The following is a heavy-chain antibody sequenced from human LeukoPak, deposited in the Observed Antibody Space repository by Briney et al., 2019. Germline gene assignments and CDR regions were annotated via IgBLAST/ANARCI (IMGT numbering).Heavy chain of an antibody. CDR3: ARPASYCSSTSCSAP. D-gene: IGHD2-2*01. J-gene: IGHJ5*02. Sequence: PSETLSLTCTVSGGSISSYYWSWIRQPPGKGLEWIGEINHSGSTNYNPSLKSRVTISVDTSKNQFSLKLSSVTAADTAVYYCARPASYCSSTSCSAPWGQGTLVTVSS. CDR1: GGSISSYY. CDR2: INHSGST. V-gene: IGHV4-34*01.